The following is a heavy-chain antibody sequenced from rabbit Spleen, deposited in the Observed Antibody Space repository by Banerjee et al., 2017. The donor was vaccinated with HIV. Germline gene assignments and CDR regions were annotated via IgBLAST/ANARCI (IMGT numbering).Heavy chain of an antibody. V-gene: IGHV1S40*01. D-gene: IGHD1-1*01. Sequence: QSLEESGGDLVKPGASLTLTCTASGVSFTYSSYMCWVRQAPGKGLEWIACIDAGSSGFTYFATWAKGRFTISKTSSTTVTLQMTRLTAADTATYFCASDTSSSFSSYGMDLWGPVTLVTVS. CDR2: IDAGSSGFT. CDR1: GVSFTYSSY. CDR3: ASDTSSSFSSYGMDL. J-gene: IGHJ6*01.